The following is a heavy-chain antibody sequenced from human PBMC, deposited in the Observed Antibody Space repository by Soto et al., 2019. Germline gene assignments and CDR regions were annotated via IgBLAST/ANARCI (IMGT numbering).Heavy chain of an antibody. V-gene: IGHV3-21*01. Sequence: PGGSLRLSCAASGFTFSSYSMNWVRQAPGKGLEWVSSISSSSSYIYYADSVKGRFTISRDNAKNSLYLQMNSLRAEDTAVYYCARDWRGLTVRQPDAFDIWGQGTRVTVSS. J-gene: IGHJ3*02. CDR1: GFTFSSYS. CDR3: ARDWRGLTVRQPDAFDI. CDR2: ISSSSSYI. D-gene: IGHD4-17*01.